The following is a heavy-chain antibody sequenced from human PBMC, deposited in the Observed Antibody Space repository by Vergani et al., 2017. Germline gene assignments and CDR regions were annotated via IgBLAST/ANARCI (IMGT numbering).Heavy chain of an antibody. D-gene: IGHD5-18*01. CDR2: INHSGST. J-gene: IGHJ6*02. CDR3: ARVEKDTAMVTGYYYYGMDV. Sequence: QVQLQQWGAGLLKPSETLSLTCAVYGGSFSGYYWSWIRQPPGKGLEWIGEINHSGSTNYNPSLKSRVTISVDTSKNPFSLKLSSVTAADTAVYYCARVEKDTAMVTGYYYYGMDVWGQGTTVTVSS. V-gene: IGHV4-34*01. CDR1: GGSFSGYY.